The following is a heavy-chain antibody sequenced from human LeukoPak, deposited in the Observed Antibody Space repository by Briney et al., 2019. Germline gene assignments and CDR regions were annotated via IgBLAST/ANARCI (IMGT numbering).Heavy chain of an antibody. D-gene: IGHD3-9*01. CDR2: ISSSSSYI. CDR3: VSDILTGFDAFDI. CDR1: GFTFSSYS. Sequence: AGGSLRLSCAASGFTFSSYSMNWVRQAPGKGLEWVSSISSSSSYIYYADSVKGRFTISRDNAKNSLYLQMDSLRAEDTAVYYCVSDILTGFDAFDIWGQGTMVTVSS. V-gene: IGHV3-21*01. J-gene: IGHJ3*02.